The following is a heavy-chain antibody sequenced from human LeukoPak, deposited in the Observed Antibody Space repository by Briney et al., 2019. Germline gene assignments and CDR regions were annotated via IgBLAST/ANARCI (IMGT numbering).Heavy chain of an antibody. CDR1: GYTFTGYY. CDR3: ARLGYDSSGYYPTGHFDY. Sequence: ASVKVSCKASGYTFTGYYMHWVRQAPGQGLEWMGWINPNSGGTNYAQKFQGRVTMTRDTSISTAYMELSRLRSDDTAVYYCARLGYDSSGYYPTGHFDYWGQGTLVTVSS. CDR2: INPNSGGT. V-gene: IGHV1-2*02. J-gene: IGHJ4*02. D-gene: IGHD3-22*01.